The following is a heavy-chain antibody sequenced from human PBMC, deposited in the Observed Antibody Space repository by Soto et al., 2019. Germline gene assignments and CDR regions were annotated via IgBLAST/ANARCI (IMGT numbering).Heavy chain of an antibody. J-gene: IGHJ4*02. Sequence: PGESLKISCKGSGYSFTSYWIGWVRQMPGKGLEWMGIIYPGDSDTRYSPSFQGQVTISADKSISTAYLQWSSLKASDTAMYYCAIQTSDIVVVPAATIFDYWGQGTLVTVSS. CDR2: IYPGDSDT. CDR3: AIQTSDIVVVPAATIFDY. CDR1: GYSFTSYW. V-gene: IGHV5-51*01. D-gene: IGHD2-2*01.